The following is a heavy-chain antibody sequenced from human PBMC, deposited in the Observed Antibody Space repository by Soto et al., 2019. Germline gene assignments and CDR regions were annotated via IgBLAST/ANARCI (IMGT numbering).Heavy chain of an antibody. Sequence: QVQLVESGGGVVQPGRSLRLSSAASGFTFSSYGMHWVRQAPGKGLEWVAVISYDGSNKYYADSVKGRFTISRDNSKNTLYLQMNSLRAEDTAVYYCAKDFYSSGWYSPGVAWFDPWGQGTLVTVSS. CDR2: ISYDGSNK. CDR1: GFTFSSYG. J-gene: IGHJ5*02. CDR3: AKDFYSSGWYSPGVAWFDP. D-gene: IGHD6-19*01. V-gene: IGHV3-30*18.